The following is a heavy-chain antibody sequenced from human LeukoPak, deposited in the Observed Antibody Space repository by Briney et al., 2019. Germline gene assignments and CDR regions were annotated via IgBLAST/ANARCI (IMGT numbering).Heavy chain of an antibody. J-gene: IGHJ4*02. Sequence: GGSLRLSCAASEFTFNSYWMNWVRQAPGKGLQWVANINQDGSQEYYVDSVKGRFTISRDSAKNSLYLQINSLRAEDTAVYYCARDNSRNDLEYWGQGTLVTVSS. CDR3: ARDNSRNDLEY. CDR2: INQDGSQE. D-gene: IGHD1-1*01. CDR1: EFTFNSYW. V-gene: IGHV3-7*04.